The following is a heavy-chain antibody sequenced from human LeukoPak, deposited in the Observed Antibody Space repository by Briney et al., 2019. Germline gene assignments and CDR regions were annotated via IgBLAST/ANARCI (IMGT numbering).Heavy chain of an antibody. J-gene: IGHJ6*02. Sequence: ASVKVSCKASGYTFTGYYMHWVRQAPGQGLEWMGRINPNSGGTNYAQKFQGRVTMTRDTSISTAYMELSRLRSDDTAVYYCARDYDFWSGYIPYYYYGMDVWGQGTTVTVSS. CDR1: GYTFTGYY. V-gene: IGHV1-2*06. D-gene: IGHD3-3*01. CDR3: ARDYDFWSGYIPYYYYGMDV. CDR2: INPNSGGT.